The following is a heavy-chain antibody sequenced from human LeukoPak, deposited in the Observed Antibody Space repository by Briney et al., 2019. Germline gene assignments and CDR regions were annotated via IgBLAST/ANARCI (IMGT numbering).Heavy chain of an antibody. CDR1: GYTFTSYY. V-gene: IGHV1-69*05. CDR2: IIPIFGSP. J-gene: IGHJ4*02. D-gene: IGHD3-3*01. Sequence: SVKVSCKASGYTFTSYYMHWVRQAPGQGPEWMGGIIPIFGSPTYAQKFEDRLTVTTDESTSTVYMELSSLRSEDTAVYYCASGHDFPLGYFDYWGQGTLVTVSS. CDR3: ASGHDFPLGYFDY.